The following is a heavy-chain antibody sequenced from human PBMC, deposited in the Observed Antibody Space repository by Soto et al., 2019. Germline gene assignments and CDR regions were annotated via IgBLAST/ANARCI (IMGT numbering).Heavy chain of an antibody. V-gene: IGHV3-48*03. CDR1: GFIFSNYE. D-gene: IGHD3-3*01. Sequence: EVQLVESGGGLVQPGGSLRLSCIASGFIFSNYEMNWVRQAPGKGPEWVSYITASGHNIYYADSVEGRFTISRDNAKNSLYLQMNFLRAEDTAVYYCAVFGVVIPFHHWGQGALVTVSS. CDR2: ITASGHNI. J-gene: IGHJ4*02. CDR3: AVFGVVIPFHH.